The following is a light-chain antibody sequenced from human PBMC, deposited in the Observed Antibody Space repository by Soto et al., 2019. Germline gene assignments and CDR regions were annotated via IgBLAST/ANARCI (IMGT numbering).Light chain of an antibody. CDR1: QNISTY. CDR3: QQRTNSPPWT. CDR2: GVS. J-gene: IGKJ1*01. V-gene: IGKV3-11*01. Sequence: EIVLTQSPATLSLSPGEGASLSCRASQNISTYLAWCQQRPGQVPRLLIYGVSKRAPAIPPRFSGSGSGTDFTLSVSGLETEDFATYYGQQRTNSPPWTFGQGTRVELK.